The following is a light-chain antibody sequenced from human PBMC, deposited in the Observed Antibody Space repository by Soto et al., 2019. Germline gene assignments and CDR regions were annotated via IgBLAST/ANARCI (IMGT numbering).Light chain of an antibody. CDR1: QSVSSSY. Sequence: EIVLTQSPGTLSLSPGERATLSCRASQSVSSSYLAWYQQKPGQAPRPLIYGASSRAIGIPDRFSGSGSGTDFTLIISRVEPEDFAVYYCQQYGSSPWRFGQGTKVEIK. V-gene: IGKV3-20*01. CDR2: GAS. J-gene: IGKJ1*01. CDR3: QQYGSSPWR.